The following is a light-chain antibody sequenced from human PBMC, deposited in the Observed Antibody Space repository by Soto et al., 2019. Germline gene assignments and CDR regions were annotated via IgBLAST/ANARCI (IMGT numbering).Light chain of an antibody. CDR3: SSYSGSGVWV. V-gene: IGLV2-8*01. J-gene: IGLJ3*02. CDR2: EVS. CDR1: SSDVGAYNY. Sequence: QSVLTQPPSASGSPGQSVAISCTGTSSDVGAYNYVSWYQHHPGEAPRLIIYEVSEPPSGVTHRFSGSKSGNTASLTVSGLQAEDEADYYCSSYSGSGVWVFGGGTQLTVL.